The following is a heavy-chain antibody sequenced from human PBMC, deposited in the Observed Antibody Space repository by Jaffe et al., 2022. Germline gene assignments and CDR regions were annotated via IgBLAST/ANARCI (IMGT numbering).Heavy chain of an antibody. CDR3: AKGPRGTAVNYFDS. D-gene: IGHD4-17*01. CDR2: VSGSGSDS. CDR1: GFTFSSYA. V-gene: IGHV3-23*01. J-gene: IGHJ4*02. Sequence: EVHVLESGGDLVQPGGSLRLSCAASGFTFSSYAMSWVRQTPGKGLEWVSGVSGSGSDSFFADSVRGRFIISRDNSKNTLYLQMNSLRDEDTAVYYCAKGPRGTAVNYFDSWGQGTLVTVSS.